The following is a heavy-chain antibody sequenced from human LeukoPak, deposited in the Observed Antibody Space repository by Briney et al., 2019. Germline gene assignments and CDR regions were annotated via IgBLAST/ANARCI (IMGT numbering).Heavy chain of an antibody. D-gene: IGHD2-21*01. V-gene: IGHV4-39*07. Sequence: SETLSLTCTVSGGSIRSNSHYWGWIRQPPGKGLEWLGIIYYSGSTYYNAFLKSRVTISIDTSKNQFSLKLSSVTAADTAVFFCTRVDGVTNAFAIDSWGQGTLVTVSS. CDR2: IYYSGST. CDR1: GGSIRSNSHY. J-gene: IGHJ4*02. CDR3: TRVDGVTNAFAIDS.